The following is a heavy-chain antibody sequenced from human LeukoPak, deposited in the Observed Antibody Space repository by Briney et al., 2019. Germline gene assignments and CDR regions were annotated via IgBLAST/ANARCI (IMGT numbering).Heavy chain of an antibody. CDR1: GFTFSSYE. Sequence: GGSLRLSCAASGFTFSSYEMNWVRQAPGKGLEWVSYISSSGSTIYYADSVKGRFTISRDNAKNSLYLQMNSLRAEDTAVYYCAREGRDIVVVPAAMPYYYYYYMDVWGKGTTVTISS. D-gene: IGHD2-2*01. CDR3: AREGRDIVVVPAAMPYYYYYYMDV. V-gene: IGHV3-48*03. CDR2: ISSSGSTI. J-gene: IGHJ6*03.